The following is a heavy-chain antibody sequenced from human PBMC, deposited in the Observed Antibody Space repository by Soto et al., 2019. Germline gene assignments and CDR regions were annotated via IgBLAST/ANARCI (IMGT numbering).Heavy chain of an antibody. V-gene: IGHV4-4*07. J-gene: IGHJ5*02. CDR2: IYTSGST. CDR3: AREWRFEYSSPNFDP. D-gene: IGHD6-6*01. CDR1: GGSFSGYY. Sequence: TLSLTCAVYGGSFSGYYWSWIRQPAGKGLEWVGRIYTSGSTNYNPSLKSRVTMSVDTSKNQFSLKLSSVTAADTAVYYCAREWRFEYSSPNFDPWGQGTLVTVSS.